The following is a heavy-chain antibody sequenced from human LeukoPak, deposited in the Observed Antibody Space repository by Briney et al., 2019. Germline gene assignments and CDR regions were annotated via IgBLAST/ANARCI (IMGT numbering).Heavy chain of an antibody. V-gene: IGHV3-7*01. CDR2: IKQDGSEK. CDR1: GFTFSSYW. J-gene: IGHJ4*02. D-gene: IGHD1/OR15-1a*01. Sequence: GGSLTLSCAASGFTFSSYWMSWVGQAPGKGLEWVANIKQDGSEKYYVDSVKSRFTISRDNAKNSLYLQMNSLRAEDTAVYYCARVTKTLDFDYWGQGSLVTVSS. CDR3: ARVTKTLDFDY.